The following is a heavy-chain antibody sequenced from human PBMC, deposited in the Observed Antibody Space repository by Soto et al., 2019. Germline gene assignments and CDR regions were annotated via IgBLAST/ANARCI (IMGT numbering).Heavy chain of an antibody. V-gene: IGHV3-30*04. D-gene: IGHD3-3*01. Sequence: GGSLILSCAASGFSFSSYSMHWVRQEPGKGLEWVAVISYDGSNKYYADSVKGRFTISRDNSKNTLYLQMISLRAEDTAVYYCAKNLPYYDFWSGPCGMDVWGQGTTVTVSS. CDR3: AKNLPYYDFWSGPCGMDV. J-gene: IGHJ6*02. CDR1: GFSFSSYS. CDR2: ISYDGSNK.